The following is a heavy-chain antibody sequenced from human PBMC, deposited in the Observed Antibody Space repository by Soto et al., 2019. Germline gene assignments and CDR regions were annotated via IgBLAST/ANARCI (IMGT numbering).Heavy chain of an antibody. CDR2: ISYDGSNK. CDR1: GFTFSSYA. D-gene: IGHD6-6*01. J-gene: IGHJ4*02. Sequence: GGSLRLSCAASGFTFSSYAMHWVRQAPGKGLEWVAVISYDGSNKYYADSVKGRFTISRDNSKNTLYLQMNSLRAEDTAVYYCARDTAARPGEYFDYWGQGTLVTVSS. V-gene: IGHV3-30-3*01. CDR3: ARDTAARPGEYFDY.